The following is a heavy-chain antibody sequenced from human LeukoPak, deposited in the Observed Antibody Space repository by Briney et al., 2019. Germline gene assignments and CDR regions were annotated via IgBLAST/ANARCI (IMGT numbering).Heavy chain of an antibody. CDR1: GGSISSYY. J-gene: IGHJ3*02. CDR3: AILEHDYGDPGDAFDI. D-gene: IGHD4-17*01. CDR2: IYKTGST. Sequence: SETLSLTCAVSGGSISSYYWSWIRQPAGKGLEWIGRIYKTGSTNYSPYLKSRVTISVDTSRNKFSPKLSSLTAADTAVYYCAILEHDYGDPGDAFDIWGQGTMVSVSS. V-gene: IGHV4-4*07.